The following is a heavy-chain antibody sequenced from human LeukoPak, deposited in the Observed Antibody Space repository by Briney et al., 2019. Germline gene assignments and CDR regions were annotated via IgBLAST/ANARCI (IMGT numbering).Heavy chain of an antibody. CDR2: LHADGNEK. Sequence: PGGSLRLSCAAFGFSLSGYWMSWVRQAPGKGLEWVARLHADGNEKYFVHSVKGRSTVSRDNAKNSLYLQMNSLRVEDTAVYYCARGGYSFDYLGQGTLVTVSS. V-gene: IGHV3-7*01. D-gene: IGHD5-12*01. CDR1: GFSLSGYW. CDR3: ARGGYSFDY. J-gene: IGHJ4*02.